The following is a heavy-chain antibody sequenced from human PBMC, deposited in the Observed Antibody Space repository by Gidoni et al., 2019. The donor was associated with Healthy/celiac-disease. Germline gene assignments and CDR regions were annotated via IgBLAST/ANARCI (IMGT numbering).Heavy chain of an antibody. CDR2: IYTSGST. V-gene: IGHV4-4*07. Sequence: QVQLQESGPGLVKPSETLSLTCTVSGGSISSYSWSWIRQPAGKGLEWIGRIYTSGSTNYNPSLKSRVTMSVDTSKNQFSLKLSSVTAADTAVYYCARDGGGYDFWSGYDENMVYYMDVWGKGTTVTVSS. D-gene: IGHD3-3*01. J-gene: IGHJ6*03. CDR3: ARDGGGYDFWSGYDENMVYYMDV. CDR1: GGSISSYS.